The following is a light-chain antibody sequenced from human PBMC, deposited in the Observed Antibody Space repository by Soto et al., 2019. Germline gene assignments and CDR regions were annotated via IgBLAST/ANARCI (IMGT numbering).Light chain of an antibody. CDR1: QSIKSSY. CDR2: DAS. V-gene: IGKV3-20*01. Sequence: EIVLTQSPGTLSLSPGESATLSCRASQSIKSSYLAWYQQKPGQAPRLLIYDASSRATGIPDRFSGSGSGTDFTLTISRQEPEDFAVYYCQHYGGSPYTFGQGTKLEIK. CDR3: QHYGGSPYT. J-gene: IGKJ2*01.